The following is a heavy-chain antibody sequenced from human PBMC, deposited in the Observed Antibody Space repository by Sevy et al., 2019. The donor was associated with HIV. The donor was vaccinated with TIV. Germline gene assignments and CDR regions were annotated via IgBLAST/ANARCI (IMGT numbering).Heavy chain of an antibody. CDR1: GFTFGDYA. D-gene: IGHD2-21*01. CDR3: TSSAVLFYFDY. CDR2: IRSKAYGGTT. Sequence: GGSLRLSCTASGFTFGDYAMCWFRQAPGKGLEWVGFIRSKAYGGTTEYAASVKGRFTISRDDSKSIAYLQMNSLKTEDTAVYYCTSSAVLFYFDYWGQGTLVTVSS. J-gene: IGHJ4*02. V-gene: IGHV3-49*03.